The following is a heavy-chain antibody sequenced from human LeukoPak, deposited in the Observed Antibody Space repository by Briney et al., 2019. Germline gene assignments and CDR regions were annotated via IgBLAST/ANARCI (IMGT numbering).Heavy chain of an antibody. V-gene: IGHV4-59*01. CDR2: IYYSGST. J-gene: IGHJ4*02. CDR1: GGSISSYY. D-gene: IGHD3-22*01. CDR3: ARGDSGSYYDSSGSISYYFDY. Sequence: SETLSLTCTVSGGSISSYYWSWIRQPPGKGLEWIGYIYYSGSTNYNPSLKSRVTISVDTSKNQFSLKLSSVTAADTAVYYCARGDSGSYYDSSGSISYYFDYWGQGTLVTVSP.